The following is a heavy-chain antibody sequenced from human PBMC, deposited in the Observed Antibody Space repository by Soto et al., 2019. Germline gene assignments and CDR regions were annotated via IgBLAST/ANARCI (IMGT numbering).Heavy chain of an antibody. CDR1: GGSISSSNW. CDR2: IYHSGST. D-gene: IGHD6-19*01. CDR3: AIEAVAATMIDY. J-gene: IGHJ4*02. Sequence: PSETLSLTCAVSGGSISSSNWWSWVRQPPGKGLGWIGEIYHSGSTNYNPSLKGRVTISVDKSKNQFSLKLSSVTAADTAVYYCAIEAVAATMIDYRAQRNLVPVSS. V-gene: IGHV4-4*02.